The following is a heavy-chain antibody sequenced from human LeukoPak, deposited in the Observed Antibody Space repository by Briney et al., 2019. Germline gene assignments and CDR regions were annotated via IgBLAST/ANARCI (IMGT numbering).Heavy chain of an antibody. CDR1: GYSFTGYL. D-gene: IGHD4-11*01. CDR2: IYPGESDT. J-gene: IGHJ4*02. V-gene: IGHV5-51*01. Sequence: GESLKVSCKDSGYSFTGYLIGWVRQPPGKGMEWMGIIYPGESDTRYRPSFQGQVTISAYKSISTAYLQWSSLKASDTAMYYCARGGNYGDYGGQGTLVTVSS. CDR3: ARGGNYGDY.